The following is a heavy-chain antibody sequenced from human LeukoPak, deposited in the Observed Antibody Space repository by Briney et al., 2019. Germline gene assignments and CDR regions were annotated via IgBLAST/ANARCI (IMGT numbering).Heavy chain of an antibody. D-gene: IGHD5-12*01. CDR1: GFTFTSYA. V-gene: IGHV3-23*01. J-gene: IGHJ4*02. CDR3: ARTPSSGYYYFDY. Sequence: PGGSLRLTCAASGFTFTSYAMTWVRQAPGKGLEWVSGISGSVVSTYYADSVKGRFTISRDNAKNSLFLQMNSLRAEDTAVYYCARTPSSGYYYFDYWGQGTLVTDSS. CDR2: ISGSVVST.